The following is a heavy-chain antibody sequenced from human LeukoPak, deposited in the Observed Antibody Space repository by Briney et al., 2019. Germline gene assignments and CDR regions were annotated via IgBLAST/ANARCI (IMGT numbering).Heavy chain of an antibody. Sequence: SETLSLTCTVSGGSISSYYWSWIRQPPGKGLEWIGYIYYSGSTNYNPSLKSRVTMSVDTSKNQFSLKLSSVTAADTAVYYCASTYSYGQDYYYGMDVWGQGTTVTVSS. J-gene: IGHJ6*02. CDR3: ASTYSYGQDYYYGMDV. CDR2: IYYSGST. D-gene: IGHD5-18*01. CDR1: GGSISSYY. V-gene: IGHV4-59*12.